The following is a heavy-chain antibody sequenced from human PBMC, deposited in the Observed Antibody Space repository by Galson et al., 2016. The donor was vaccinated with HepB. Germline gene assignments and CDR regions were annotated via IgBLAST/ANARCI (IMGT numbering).Heavy chain of an antibody. CDR1: GFTLSTYG. CDR3: ARSGVWGTHRSPDY. J-gene: IGHJ4*02. D-gene: IGHD3-16*02. Sequence: SLRLSCAVSGFTLSTYGMSWVRQAPGKGLEWVSTLSGSGDVTHHADSVEGRFTISRDNSKNTLYLQMNSLRVEDTALYYCARSGVWGTHRSPDYWGQGTLVTVSS. V-gene: IGHV3-23*01. CDR2: LSGSGDVT.